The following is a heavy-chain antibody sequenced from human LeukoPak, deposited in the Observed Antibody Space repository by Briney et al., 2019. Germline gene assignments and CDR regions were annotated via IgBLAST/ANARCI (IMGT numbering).Heavy chain of an antibody. J-gene: IGHJ4*02. D-gene: IGHD3-9*01. CDR1: GYTFTSYG. Sequence: ASVKVSCKASGYTFTSYGISWVRQAPGQGLEWMGWISAYNGNTSYAQKLQGRVTMTTDTSTSTAYMELRSLRSDDTAVYYCARQVGLRYFDRIDYWGQGTLVTVSS. V-gene: IGHV1-18*01. CDR2: ISAYNGNT. CDR3: ARQVGLRYFDRIDY.